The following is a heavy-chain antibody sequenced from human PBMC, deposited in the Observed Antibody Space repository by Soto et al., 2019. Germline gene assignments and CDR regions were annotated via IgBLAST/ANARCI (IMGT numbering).Heavy chain of an antibody. Sequence: SSVKVSGKASGGTFSNYAISWVLQSAVQGLEWMGGIIPIFGTANYAQKFQGRVTITADESTSTAYMELSSLRSEDTAVYYCATNWNYCCYYYGMDVWGQGTTVTVSS. J-gene: IGHJ6*02. CDR2: IIPIFGTA. V-gene: IGHV1-69*13. CDR1: GGTFSNYA. CDR3: ATNWNYCCYYYGMDV. D-gene: IGHD1-7*01.